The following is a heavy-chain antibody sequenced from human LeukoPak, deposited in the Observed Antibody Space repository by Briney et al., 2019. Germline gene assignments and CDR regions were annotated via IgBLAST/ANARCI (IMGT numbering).Heavy chain of an antibody. V-gene: IGHV4-34*01. CDR2: INHSGST. CDR1: GGSFSGYY. J-gene: IGHJ4*02. Sequence: SETLSLTCAVYGGSFSGYYWSWIRQPPGKGLEWIGEINHSGSTNYNPSLKSRVTISVDTSKNQFSLKLSSVTAADTAVYYCARHPPRDGSAFDYGGQGTLVTVSS. CDR3: ARHPPRDGSAFDY.